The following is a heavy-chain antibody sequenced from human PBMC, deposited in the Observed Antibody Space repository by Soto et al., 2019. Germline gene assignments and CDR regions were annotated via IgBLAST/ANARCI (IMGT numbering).Heavy chain of an antibody. Sequence: GGSLRLSCAASGFNFSSYAMHWVRQAPGKGLEWVAVISYDGSNKYYADSVKGRFTISRDNSKNTLYLQMNSLRAEDTAVYYCAKPRLPDPYTWFEPLGQGTLVPVSP. CDR1: GFNFSSYA. J-gene: IGHJ5*02. CDR3: AKPRLPDPYTWFEP. CDR2: ISYDGSNK. V-gene: IGHV3-30-3*01.